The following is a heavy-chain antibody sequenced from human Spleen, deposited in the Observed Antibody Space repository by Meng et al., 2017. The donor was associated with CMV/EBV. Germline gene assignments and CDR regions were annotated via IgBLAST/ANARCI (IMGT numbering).Heavy chain of an antibody. CDR3: TRWVSGTAVNFDV. CDR1: GFTFSGSA. CDR2: VRNKANRYAT. Sequence: GGSLKIPCAASGFTFSGSAMHWVRQASGKGLEWVGRVRNKANRYATAYSPSVEGRFTVSRDDSKNTAYLQMNNLKPDDTALYYCTRWVSGTAVNFDVWGQGTLVTVSS. J-gene: IGHJ4*02. D-gene: IGHD1-7*01. V-gene: IGHV3-73*01.